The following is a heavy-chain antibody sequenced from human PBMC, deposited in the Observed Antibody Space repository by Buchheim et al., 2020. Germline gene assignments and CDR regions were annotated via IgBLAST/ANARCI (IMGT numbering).Heavy chain of an antibody. J-gene: IGHJ4*02. Sequence: EVQLVESGGGLVQPGGSLRLSCAASRFTFSSYWMSWVRQAPGKGLEWVANIKQDGSEKYYVDSVKGRFTISRDNAKNSLYLQMNSLRAEDTALYYCARFQDDFWSGYYPFGFDYWGQGTL. CDR3: ARFQDDFWSGYYPFGFDY. V-gene: IGHV3-7*01. CDR1: RFTFSSYW. CDR2: IKQDGSEK. D-gene: IGHD3-3*01.